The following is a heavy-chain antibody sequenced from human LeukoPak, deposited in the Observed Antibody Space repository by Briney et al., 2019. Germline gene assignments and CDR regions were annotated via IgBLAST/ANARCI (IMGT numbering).Heavy chain of an antibody. CDR1: GGTVSSYA. V-gene: IGHV1-69*06. CDR3: ASSYVSTFDF. D-gene: IGHD5/OR15-5a*01. CDR2: INRMSGAA. J-gene: IGHJ4*02. Sequence: SVKVSCKSSGGTVSSYAISWVRQAPGQGLEWLGGINRMSGAANYAQKFQGRVTLSVDKSTSTVYMELRSLRSDDTAVYYCASSYVSTFDFWGQGTPVSVSS.